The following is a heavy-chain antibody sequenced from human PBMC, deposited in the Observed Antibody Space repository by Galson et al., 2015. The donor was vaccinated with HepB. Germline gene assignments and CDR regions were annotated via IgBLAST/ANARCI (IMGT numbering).Heavy chain of an antibody. CDR1: GYTFTSYG. Sequence: SVKVSCKASGYTFTSYGISWVRQAPGQGLEWMGWVSAYNGNTNYAQKVQGRVTLTTDTSTSTAYMDLRSLRSDDTAVYYCVREGPPGYCSGPSCYRGYFDFWGQGTLVTVSS. J-gene: IGHJ4*02. CDR2: VSAYNGNT. CDR3: VREGPPGYCSGPSCYRGYFDF. V-gene: IGHV1-18*01. D-gene: IGHD2-15*01.